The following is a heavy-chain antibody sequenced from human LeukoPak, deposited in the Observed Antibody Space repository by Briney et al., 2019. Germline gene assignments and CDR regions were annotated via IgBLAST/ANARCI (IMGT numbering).Heavy chain of an antibody. Sequence: GGSLRLSCAASGFIFSSHCMHWVRQTPGKGLVWVSRINGDGTKTDYAGSVKGRFTVSRDNAKNTLFLQMNSLRDDDTAIYYCAREGPLDYWGQGTLVTVSS. CDR1: GFIFSSHC. CDR2: INGDGTKT. CDR3: AREGPLDY. J-gene: IGHJ4*02. V-gene: IGHV3-74*01.